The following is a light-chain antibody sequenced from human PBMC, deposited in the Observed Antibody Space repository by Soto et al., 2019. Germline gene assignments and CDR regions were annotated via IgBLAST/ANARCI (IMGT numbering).Light chain of an antibody. CDR1: SSNIESNY. CDR3: TVWDDSLRGRL. CDR2: RNN. Sequence: QSALTQPPSASGTPGQRVTISCSGSSSNIESNYVYWYQQLPGTAPRLLISRNNPRPSGFPDRFSGSKSGTSAPLAISALRSEDEADYYCTVWDDSLRGRLFGGGTKVTVL. J-gene: IGLJ2*01. V-gene: IGLV1-47*01.